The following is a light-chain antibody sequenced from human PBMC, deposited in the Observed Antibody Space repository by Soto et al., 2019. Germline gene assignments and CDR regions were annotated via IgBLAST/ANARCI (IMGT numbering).Light chain of an antibody. CDR2: KDS. CDR1: SLPKQY. J-gene: IGLJ1*01. V-gene: IGLV3-25*02. CDR3: QSADSSGGFRGV. Sequence: YELTQPPSVSVSPGQTASITCSLDSLPKQYAYWYQQKPGQAPVLVIYKDSGRPSGIPERFSGSSSGTTVTLTISGVQAEDEADYYCQSADSSGGFRGVFGAGTKVTVL.